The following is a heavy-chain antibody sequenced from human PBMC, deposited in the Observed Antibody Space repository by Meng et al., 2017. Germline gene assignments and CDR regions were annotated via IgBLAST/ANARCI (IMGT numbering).Heavy chain of an antibody. J-gene: IGHJ5*02. CDR1: GYPFTSYD. CDR3: ARGSSSWITNWFDP. D-gene: IGHD6-13*01. V-gene: IGHV1-8*01. CDR2: MNPNSGNT. Sequence: QGQVVQVGAEVKKPGAPVKVSCKASGYPFTSYDINWVRQATGQGLEWMGWMNPNSGNTGYAQKFQGRVTMTRNTSISTAYMELSSLRSEDTAVYYCARGSSSWITNWFDPWGQGTLVTVSS.